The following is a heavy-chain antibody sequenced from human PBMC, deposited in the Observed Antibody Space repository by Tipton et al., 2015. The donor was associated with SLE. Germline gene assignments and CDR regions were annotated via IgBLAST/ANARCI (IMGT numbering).Heavy chain of an antibody. V-gene: IGHV4-30-2*01. CDR3: ARGRKYYDSSGLSLYGMDV. CDR1: GGSISSGVYS. Sequence: TLSLTCAVSGGSISSGVYSWSWIRQPPGKGLEWNGYIYHSGSTYYNPSLKSRVTISVDRSKNQFSLKLSSVTAADTAVYYCARGRKYYDSSGLSLYGMDVWGQGSTVTVSS. J-gene: IGHJ6*02. CDR2: IYHSGST. D-gene: IGHD3-22*01.